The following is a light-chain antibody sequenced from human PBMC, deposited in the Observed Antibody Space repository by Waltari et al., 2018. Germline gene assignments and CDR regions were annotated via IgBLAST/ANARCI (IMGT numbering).Light chain of an antibody. CDR1: QSISSTY. Sequence: EVVLTQSPGTLSLSPGERASLSGRASQSISSTYLAWYQQKPGRAPRPLIYGTSTRATGIPDRVSGSGSGTDFTLTISRLEPEDFAVYYCQRYERPILYTFGQGTKLEIK. V-gene: IGKV3-20*01. CDR2: GTS. CDR3: QRYERPILYT. J-gene: IGKJ2*01.